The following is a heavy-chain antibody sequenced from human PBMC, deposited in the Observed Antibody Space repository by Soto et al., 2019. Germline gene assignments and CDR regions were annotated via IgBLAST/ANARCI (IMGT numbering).Heavy chain of an antibody. CDR3: AREGDDSGYWYFDY. V-gene: IGHV1-69*06. CDR2: ITPMFEKT. J-gene: IGHJ4*02. Sequence: ASVKVSCKASGGTFSSYAFSWVRQAPGQGLEWMGGITPMFEKTNYAQKFQGRVTITADKSTSTAYMELSSLRSDDTAVYYCAREGDDSGYWYFDYWGQGTLVTVSS. D-gene: IGHD3-22*01. CDR1: GGTFSSYA.